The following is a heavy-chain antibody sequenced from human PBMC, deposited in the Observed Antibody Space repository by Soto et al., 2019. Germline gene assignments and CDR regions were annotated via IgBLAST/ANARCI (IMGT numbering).Heavy chain of an antibody. CDR2: IWYDGSNK. D-gene: IGHD3-3*01. V-gene: IGHV3-33*01. J-gene: IGHJ4*02. CDR3: ARDRETILGVVNFDY. CDR1: GFTFSDFG. Sequence: VQLVESGGGVVQPGRSLRLSCAASGFTFSDFGMHWVRQAPGKGLEWVAVIWYDGSNKYYADSVKGRFTVSRDNSKNTLYLQMNSLRAEDTAVYYCARDRETILGVVNFDYWGQGTLVTVSS.